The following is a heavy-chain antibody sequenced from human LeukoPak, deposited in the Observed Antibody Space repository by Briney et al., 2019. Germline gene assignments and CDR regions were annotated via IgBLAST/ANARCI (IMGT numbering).Heavy chain of an antibody. Sequence: SETLSLTCAVYGGSFSGYYWSWIRQPPGEGLEWIGEINHSGSTNYNPSLKSRVTISVDTSKNQFSLKLSSVTAADTAVYYCARRGAIAAAGTSGWFDPWGQGTLVTVSS. V-gene: IGHV4-34*01. CDR3: ARRGAIAAAGTSGWFDP. CDR1: GGSFSGYY. J-gene: IGHJ5*02. D-gene: IGHD6-13*01. CDR2: INHSGST.